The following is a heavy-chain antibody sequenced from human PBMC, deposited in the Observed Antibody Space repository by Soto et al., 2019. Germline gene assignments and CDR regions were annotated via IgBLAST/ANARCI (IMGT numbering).Heavy chain of an antibody. CDR3: ARDYYDSSGYNVISPWFDP. V-gene: IGHV3-21*01. CDR1: GFTFSSYS. J-gene: IGHJ5*02. D-gene: IGHD3-22*01. CDR2: ISSSSYI. Sequence: GGSLRLSCAASGFTFSSYSMNWVRQAPGKGLEWVSSISSSSYIYYADSVKGRFTISRDNAKNSLYLQMNSLRAEDTAVYYCARDYYDSSGYNVISPWFDPWGQGTLVTVSS.